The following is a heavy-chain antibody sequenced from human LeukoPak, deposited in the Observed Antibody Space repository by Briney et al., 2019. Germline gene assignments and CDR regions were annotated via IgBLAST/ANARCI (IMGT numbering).Heavy chain of an antibody. V-gene: IGHV3-11*04. Sequence: PGGSLRLSCAASGFTFSDYYMSWLRQAPGKGLEWGSYISSSGSTIYYADSVKGRFTISTDNAKNSLYLQMNSLRAEDTAVYYCARDEALYYDSSGYFDYWGQGTLVTVSS. J-gene: IGHJ4*02. CDR3: ARDEALYYDSSGYFDY. CDR1: GFTFSDYY. CDR2: ISSSGSTI. D-gene: IGHD3-22*01.